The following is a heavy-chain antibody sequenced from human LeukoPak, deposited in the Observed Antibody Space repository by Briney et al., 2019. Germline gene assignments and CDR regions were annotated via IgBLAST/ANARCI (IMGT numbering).Heavy chain of an antibody. V-gene: IGHV3-23*01. CDR2: ISGSGGST. CDR3: AKDLGYTSGWSDY. Sequence: PGGSLRLSCAASGFIFSNYAMGWVRQAPGKGLEWVSGISGSGGSTYYADSVKGRFTISRDNSKNTLYLQMNSLRAEDTAVYYCAKDLGYTSGWSDYWGQGTLVTVSS. D-gene: IGHD6-19*01. CDR1: GFIFSNYA. J-gene: IGHJ4*02.